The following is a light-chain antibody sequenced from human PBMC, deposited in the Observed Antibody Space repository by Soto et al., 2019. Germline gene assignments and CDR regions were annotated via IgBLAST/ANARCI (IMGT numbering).Light chain of an antibody. J-gene: IGKJ1*01. V-gene: IGKV1D-8*01. CDR1: QGIXSX. CDR2: AAS. CDR3: XXXXXXPRT. Sequence: VXWMTQSPSXLSXXTGDRXTISCRMSQGIXSXLAWYQQKPGKAPELLIYAASTLQSGVPSRFSGSGSGTXFTLTXSCLXSXXXXXXXXXXXXXXPRTXGQGTKVEIK.